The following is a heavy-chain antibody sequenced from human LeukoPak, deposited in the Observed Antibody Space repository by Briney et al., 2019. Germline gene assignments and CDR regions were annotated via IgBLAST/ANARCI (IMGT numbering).Heavy chain of an antibody. D-gene: IGHD3-22*01. V-gene: IGHV4-39*01. CDR2: IYYSGRT. CDR3: ARRRYYDGSGYLE. CDR1: GDSVSRSDSY. J-gene: IGHJ1*01. Sequence: PSETVSLTCSVSGDSVSRSDSYWDWIRQPPGKGLEWIGTIYYSGRTYYSPSLKGRVTMSVDPSNNQFSLSLRSVTAADTAIYYCARRRYYDGSGYLEWGQGTLLSVSS.